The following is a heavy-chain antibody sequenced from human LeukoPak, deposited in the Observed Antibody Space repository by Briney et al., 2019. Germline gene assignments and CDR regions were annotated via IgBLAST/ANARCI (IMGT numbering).Heavy chain of an antibody. Sequence: PGGSLRLSCAASGFTFSNYWMTWVRQAPGKGLEWVADIKPDESEKYYVGSVKGRFTISRDNAKNSLYLQMNSLRAEDTAVYYCATELHPFRLGYWGQGTLVTVSS. J-gene: IGHJ4*02. V-gene: IGHV3-7*03. D-gene: IGHD3-16*01. CDR1: GFTFSNYW. CDR3: ATELHPFRLGY. CDR2: IKPDESEK.